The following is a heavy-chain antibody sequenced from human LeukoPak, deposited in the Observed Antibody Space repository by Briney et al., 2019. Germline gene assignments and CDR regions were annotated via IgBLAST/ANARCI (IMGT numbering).Heavy chain of an antibody. Sequence: GGSLRLSCAASEFTFSSYSMNWVRQAPGKGLEWVSYISSSSSTIYYADSVKGRFTISRDNAKNSLYLQMNSLRAEDTAVYYCARASVPYCSSTSCYRPYYFDYWGQGTLVTVSS. CDR1: EFTFSSYS. CDR2: ISSSSSTI. CDR3: ARASVPYCSSTSCYRPYYFDY. D-gene: IGHD2-2*01. V-gene: IGHV3-48*04. J-gene: IGHJ4*02.